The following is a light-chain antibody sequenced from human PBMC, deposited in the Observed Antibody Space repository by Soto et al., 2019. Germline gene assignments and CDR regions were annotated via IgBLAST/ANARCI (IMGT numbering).Light chain of an antibody. CDR2: SNN. CDR1: SSNIGSNT. CDR3: AAWDDSLNGGV. Sequence: QSVLTQPPSASGTPGQRVTISCSGSSSNIGSNTVNWYQQLPGTAPKLLIYSNNQRPSGVPDRFSGSKSGTSASRAISGLQSEDEAEYYCAAWDDSLNGGVFGGGTPLTVL. V-gene: IGLV1-44*01. J-gene: IGLJ3*02.